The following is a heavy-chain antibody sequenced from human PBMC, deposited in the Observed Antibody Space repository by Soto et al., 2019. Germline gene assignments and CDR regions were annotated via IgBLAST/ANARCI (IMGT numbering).Heavy chain of an antibody. J-gene: IGHJ3*02. CDR2: IIPIFGTA. CDR1: GGTFSSYA. CDR3: ARDENWNSPPLHDHDAFDI. V-gene: IGHV1-69*13. D-gene: IGHD1-7*01. Sequence: ASVKVSCKASGGTFSSYAISWVRQAPGQGLEWMGGIIPIFGTANYAQKFQGRVTITADESTSTAYMELSSLRSEDTAVYYCARDENWNSPPLHDHDAFDIWGQGTMVTVSS.